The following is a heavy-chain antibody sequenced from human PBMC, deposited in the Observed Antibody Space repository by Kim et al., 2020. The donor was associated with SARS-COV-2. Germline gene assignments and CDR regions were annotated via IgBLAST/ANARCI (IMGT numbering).Heavy chain of an antibody. CDR1: GYTFTSYA. J-gene: IGHJ3*02. CDR3: ARDLRCSSTSCYVRYDAFDI. D-gene: IGHD2-2*01. CDR2: INTNTGNP. V-gene: IGHV7-4-1*02. Sequence: ASVKVSCKASGYTFTSYAMNWVRQAPGQGLEWMGWINTNTGNPTYAQGFTGRCVFSLDTSVSTAYLQISSLKAEDTAVYYCARDLRCSSTSCYVRYDAFDIXGQGTMVTVSS.